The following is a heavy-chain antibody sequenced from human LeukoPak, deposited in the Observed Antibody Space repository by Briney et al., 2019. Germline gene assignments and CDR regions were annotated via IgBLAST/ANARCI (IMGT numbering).Heavy chain of an antibody. CDR3: AAVGSGTGAFDY. D-gene: IGHD2-8*02. V-gene: IGHV4-34*01. CDR1: GGSFSGYY. J-gene: IGHJ4*02. Sequence: PSETLSLTCAVYGGSFSGYYWSWIRQPPGKGLEWLGEINHSGSTNYNPSLKSRVTISVDTSKNQFSLKLSSVTAADTAVYYCAAVGSGTGAFDYWGQGTLVTVSS. CDR2: INHSGST.